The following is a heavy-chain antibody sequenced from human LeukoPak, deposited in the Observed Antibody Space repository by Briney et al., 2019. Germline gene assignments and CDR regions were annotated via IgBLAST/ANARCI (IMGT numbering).Heavy chain of an antibody. CDR2: ISSSSSYI. V-gene: IGHV3-21*01. CDR3: ARDLYYYDSSGDY. CDR1: GFTFSSYS. D-gene: IGHD3-22*01. Sequence: GGSLRLSCAASGFTFSSYSMNWVRQAPGKGLEWVSSISSSSSYIYYADSVKGRFTISRDNAKNSLYLQMNSLRAEDTAVYYCARDLYYYDSSGDYWGQGTLVTVSP. J-gene: IGHJ4*02.